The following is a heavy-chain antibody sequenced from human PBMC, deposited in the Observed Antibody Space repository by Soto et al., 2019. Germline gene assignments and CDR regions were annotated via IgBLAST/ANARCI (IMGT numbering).Heavy chain of an antibody. CDR3: ARDRGGNRIAAAGTWYNWFDP. D-gene: IGHD6-13*01. J-gene: IGHJ5*02. V-gene: IGHV1-2*04. CDR1: GYTFTGYY. Sequence: ASVKVSCKASGYTFTGYYMHWVRQAPGQGLEWMGWINPNSGGTNYAQKFQGWVTMTRDTSISTAYMELSRLRSDDTAVYYCARDRGGNRIAAAGTWYNWFDPWGQGXLVTVYS. CDR2: INPNSGGT.